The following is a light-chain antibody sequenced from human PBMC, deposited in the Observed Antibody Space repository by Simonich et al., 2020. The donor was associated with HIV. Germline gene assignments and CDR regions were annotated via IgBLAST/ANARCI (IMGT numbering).Light chain of an antibody. Sequence: EIVMTQSPATLSVSPGERATLSCRASQSVSSSLAWYHQKPVQAPRLLISGASTRATGIPARFSGSGSGTEFTLTISSMQSEDFAVYYCQQYNNWPPWTFGQGTKVEIK. CDR1: QSVSSS. J-gene: IGKJ1*01. CDR2: GAS. V-gene: IGKV3-15*01. CDR3: QQYNNWPPWT.